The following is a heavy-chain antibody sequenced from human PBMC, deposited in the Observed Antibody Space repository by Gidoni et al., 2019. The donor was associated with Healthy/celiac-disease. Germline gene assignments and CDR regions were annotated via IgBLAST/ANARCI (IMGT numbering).Heavy chain of an antibody. CDR3: SGGFPTDGDRGYSYYGMDV. V-gene: IGHV4-34*01. D-gene: IGHD4-17*01. CDR2: INHSGST. Sequence: QVQLQQWGAGLLQPSDTLSLTCAVYGRAFGAYYWSWIRHLPGQGLEWIGAINHSGSTNYNPSLKSRVTMSVDTPKNQFSLKLGSVTAADTAVYYCSGGFPTDGDRGYSYYGMDVWGQGTTVTVSS. CDR1: GRAFGAYY. J-gene: IGHJ6*02.